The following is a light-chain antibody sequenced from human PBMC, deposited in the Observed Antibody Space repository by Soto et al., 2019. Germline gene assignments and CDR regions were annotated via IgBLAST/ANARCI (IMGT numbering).Light chain of an antibody. Sequence: QSAVTQPASVSGSPGQSITISCAGTSSDVGDYNYVSWYQQHPGKAPKLMIYDVTNRPSGVSNRFSGSKSGNTASLTISGLQTEDEADYHCSSYTGSSTLVFGGGTKLTVL. V-gene: IGLV2-14*03. CDR1: SSDVGDYNY. J-gene: IGLJ2*01. CDR2: DVT. CDR3: SSYTGSSTLV.